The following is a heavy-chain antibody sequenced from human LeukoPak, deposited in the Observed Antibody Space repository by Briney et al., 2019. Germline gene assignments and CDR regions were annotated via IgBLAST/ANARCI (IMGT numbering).Heavy chain of an antibody. V-gene: IGHV4-59*01. Sequence: PSETLSLTCTVSGGSISSYYWSWIRQPPGKGLEWIGYIYYSGSTNYNPSLKSRVTISVDTSKSQFSLKLSSVTAADTAVYYCARDEGGYGFDYWGQGTLVTVSS. D-gene: IGHD5-12*01. CDR1: GGSISSYY. CDR3: ARDEGGYGFDY. CDR2: IYYSGST. J-gene: IGHJ4*02.